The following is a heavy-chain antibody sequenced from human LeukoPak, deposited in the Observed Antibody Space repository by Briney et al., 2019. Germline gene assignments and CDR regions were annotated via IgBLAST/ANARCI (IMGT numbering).Heavy chain of an antibody. CDR3: ARDRYYDSSVRNWFDP. Sequence: GGSLRLSCAASGFTFSSYWMSWVRQAPGKGLEWVANIKQDGSEKYYVDSVKGRFTISRDNAKNSLYLQMNSLRAEDTAVYYCARDRYYDSSVRNWFDPWGQGTLVTVSS. CDR1: GFTFSSYW. D-gene: IGHD3-22*01. V-gene: IGHV3-7*01. CDR2: IKQDGSEK. J-gene: IGHJ5*02.